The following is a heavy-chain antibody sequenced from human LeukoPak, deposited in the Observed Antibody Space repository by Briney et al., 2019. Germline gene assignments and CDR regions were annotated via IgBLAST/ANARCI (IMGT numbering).Heavy chain of an antibody. CDR2: INHSGST. J-gene: IGHJ5*02. CDR3: ARGGPSSGPYSSGWYSPLFAEPWFDP. Sequence: PSETLSLTCAVYGGSFSGYYWSWIRQPPGKGLEWIGEINHSGSTNYNPSLKGRVTISVDTSKNQFSLKLSSVTAADTAVYYCARGGPSSGPYSSGWYSPLFAEPWFDPWGQGTLVTVSS. V-gene: IGHV4-34*01. CDR1: GGSFSGYY. D-gene: IGHD6-19*01.